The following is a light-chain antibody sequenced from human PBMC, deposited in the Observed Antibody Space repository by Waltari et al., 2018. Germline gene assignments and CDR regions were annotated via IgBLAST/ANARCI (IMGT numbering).Light chain of an antibody. J-gene: IGLJ1*01. CDR3: QSYDRSLSAYV. CDR2: GNS. V-gene: IGLV1-40*01. Sequence: QSVLTQPPSVSGAPGQRVTISCTGSSSNIGAGYDVHWYQQLPETAPKLLIYGNSNRPSGFPDHFSGSKSGTSASLAITGLQTDDESDYYCQSYDRSLSAYVFGTGTKVTVL. CDR1: SSNIGAGYD.